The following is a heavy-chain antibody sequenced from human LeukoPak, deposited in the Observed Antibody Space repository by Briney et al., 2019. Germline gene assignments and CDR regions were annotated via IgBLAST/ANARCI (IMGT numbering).Heavy chain of an antibody. CDR2: IKQDGSEK. D-gene: IGHD2/OR15-2a*01. CDR3: ARNMGDY. V-gene: IGHV3-7*04. Sequence: GGSLRLSCAASGFTFSTYWMTWVAQAPGKGVEWVANIKQDGSEKYYLDSVKGRFTIARDNAKNSLFLQMNSLRAEDTAVYYCARNMGDYWGQGTLVTVSS. J-gene: IGHJ4*02. CDR1: GFTFSTYW.